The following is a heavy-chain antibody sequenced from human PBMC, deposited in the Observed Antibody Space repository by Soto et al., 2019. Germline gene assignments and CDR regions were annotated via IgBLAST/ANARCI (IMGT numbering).Heavy chain of an antibody. Sequence: QVQLQESGPGLVKPSETLSLTCTVSGGSISNYYWSWIRQPPGKGLEWIGYIYYSGSPNYNPSLKSRVTISVDTSKNQFSLKLSSVTAADTAVYYCARRYGSSFEIWGQGTMVTVSS. V-gene: IGHV4-59*01. CDR2: IYYSGSP. D-gene: IGHD6-19*01. J-gene: IGHJ3*02. CDR3: ARRYGSSFEI. CDR1: GGSISNYY.